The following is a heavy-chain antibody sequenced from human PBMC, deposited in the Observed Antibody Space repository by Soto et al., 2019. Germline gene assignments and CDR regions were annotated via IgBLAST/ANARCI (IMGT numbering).Heavy chain of an antibody. CDR2: INHSGST. D-gene: IGHD1-1*01. CDR3: ARELTTGTTGRLLYYFDY. Sequence: PSETLSLTCAVYGGSFSGYYWSWIRQPPGKGLEWIGEINHSGSTNYNPSLKSRVTISVDTSKNQFSLKLSSVTAADTAVYYCARELTTGTTGRLLYYFDYWGQGTLVTVSS. CDR1: GGSFSGYY. J-gene: IGHJ4*02. V-gene: IGHV4-34*01.